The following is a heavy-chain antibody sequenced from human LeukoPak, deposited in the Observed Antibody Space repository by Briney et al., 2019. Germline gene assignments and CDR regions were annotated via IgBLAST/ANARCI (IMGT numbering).Heavy chain of an antibody. V-gene: IGHV1-2*02. D-gene: IGHD3-10*01. J-gene: IGHJ6*03. CDR1: GYTFTGYY. Sequence: GASVKVSCKASGYTFTGYYMHWVRQAPGQGLEWMGWINPNSGGTNYAQKFQGRVTMTRDTSISTAYMELSRLRSDDTAVYYCARDHSTPGVYYYYMGVWGKGTTVTVSS. CDR3: ARDHSTPGVYYYYMGV. CDR2: INPNSGGT.